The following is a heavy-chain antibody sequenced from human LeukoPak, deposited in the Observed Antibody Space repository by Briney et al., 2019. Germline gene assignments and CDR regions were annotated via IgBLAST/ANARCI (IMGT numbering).Heavy chain of an antibody. CDR1: GYTFTGYY. D-gene: IGHD1-26*01. CDR3: ARELVGALSGDY. J-gene: IGHJ4*02. CDR2: INPNSGGT. Sequence: ASVKVSCKASGYTFTGYYMHWVRQAPGQGLEWMGWINPNSGGTNYAQKFQGRVTMTRDTSISTAYMELSRLRSDDTGVYYCARELVGALSGDYWGQGTLVTVSS. V-gene: IGHV1-2*02.